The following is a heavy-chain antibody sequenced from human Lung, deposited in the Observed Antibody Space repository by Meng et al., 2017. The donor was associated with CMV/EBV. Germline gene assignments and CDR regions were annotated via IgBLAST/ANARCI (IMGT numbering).Heavy chain of an antibody. J-gene: IGHJ4*02. CDR2: INHSGST. CDR3: ARATYYDFWSGYPYFDY. V-gene: IGHV4-34*01. CDR1: GGSFSGYY. D-gene: IGHD3-3*01. Sequence: LXCAVYGGSFSGYYWSWIRQPPGKGLEWIGEINHSGSTNYNPSLKSRVTISVDTSKNQFSPKLSSVTAADTAVYYCARATYYDFWSGYPYFDYWGQGXLVTVSS.